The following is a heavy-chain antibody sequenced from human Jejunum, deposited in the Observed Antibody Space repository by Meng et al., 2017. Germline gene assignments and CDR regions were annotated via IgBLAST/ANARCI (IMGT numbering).Heavy chain of an antibody. Sequence: GESMKISCAASGITFRSYWMSWVRQAPGKGLEWVANINQYGDEKNYVDSVKGRFTISRDNAKNSVYLQMSILRVEATAIYYCARQGVVAPTAYFGWGQGTLVTVSS. CDR2: INQYGDEK. CDR1: GITFRSYW. D-gene: IGHD2-15*01. V-gene: IGHV3-7*01. J-gene: IGHJ4*02. CDR3: ARQGVVAPTAYFG.